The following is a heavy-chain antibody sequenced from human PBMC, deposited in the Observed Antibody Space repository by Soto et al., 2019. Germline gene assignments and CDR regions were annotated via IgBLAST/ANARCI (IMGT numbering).Heavy chain of an antibody. CDR2: ISNDGSRQ. Sequence: QVQLVESGGGAVQPGTSLRLSCAASGFTFSAYAMYWVRQAPGKGLEWVAVISNDGSRQSYGGSVKGRFTISRDNSKNTLYLQMDSLRVEDTSVYYCAIDSRSRPTTTRHIDPWGQGTLVIVSS. D-gene: IGHD5-12*01. J-gene: IGHJ5*01. V-gene: IGHV3-30*03. CDR1: GFTFSAYA. CDR3: AIDSRSRPTTTRHIDP.